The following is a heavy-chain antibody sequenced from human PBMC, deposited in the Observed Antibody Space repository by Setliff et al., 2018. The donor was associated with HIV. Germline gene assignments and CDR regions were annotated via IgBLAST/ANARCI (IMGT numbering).Heavy chain of an antibody. V-gene: IGHV4-39*01. CDR3: ARHAAAAPFRY. CDR2: IYSTGST. Sequence: SETLSLTCTVSGGSISSSSYYWGWIRQPPGKGLEWIGSIYSTGSTNYNPSLKSRVTISSDTSKNLFSLKLTTVTAADTAVYFCARHAAAAPFRYWGQGTLVTVS. D-gene: IGHD6-13*01. CDR1: GGSISSSSYY. J-gene: IGHJ4*02.